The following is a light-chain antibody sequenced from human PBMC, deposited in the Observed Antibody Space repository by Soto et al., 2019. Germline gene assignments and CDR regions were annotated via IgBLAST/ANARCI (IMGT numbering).Light chain of an antibody. CDR2: AAS. CDR1: QSISRY. Sequence: IQMNLSPSSLSASVEDRVTITCRASQSISRYLNWYQQKPGKAPKFLIYAASSLESGVPSRFGGSGSGTDFTLTISSLQPEDFATYYCQQSYSTPQITFGQGTRLEI. J-gene: IGKJ5*01. V-gene: IGKV1-39*01. CDR3: QQSYSTPQIT.